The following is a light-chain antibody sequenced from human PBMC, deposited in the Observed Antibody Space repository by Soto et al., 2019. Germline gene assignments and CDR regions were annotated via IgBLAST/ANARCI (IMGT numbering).Light chain of an antibody. CDR3: QSYDSSLSGWV. CDR2: GNY. CDR1: SSNIGAGYD. V-gene: IGLV1-40*01. Sequence: QSVLTQPPSVSGAPGQRVTISCTGGSSNIGAGYDVHWYQQLPGTAPKLLIYGNYNRPSGVPDRFSGSKSGTSASLAITGLQAEDEADYYCQSYDSSLSGWVFGGGTKVTVL. J-gene: IGLJ3*02.